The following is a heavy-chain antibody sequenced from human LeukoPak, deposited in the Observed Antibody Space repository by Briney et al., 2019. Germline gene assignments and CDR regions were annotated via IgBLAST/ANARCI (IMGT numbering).Heavy chain of an antibody. V-gene: IGHV3-48*01. D-gene: IGHD3-16*01. CDR2: VSSSSSTI. J-gene: IGHJ4*02. Sequence: PGGSLRLSCAASGFTFSTYSMNWVRQAPGKGLEWVSVVSSSSSTIYYADSVKGRFTISRDNAKNSLYLQMNSLRAEDTAVYYCARYYSQWSFDYWGQGTLVTVSS. CDR3: ARYYSQWSFDY. CDR1: GFTFSTYS.